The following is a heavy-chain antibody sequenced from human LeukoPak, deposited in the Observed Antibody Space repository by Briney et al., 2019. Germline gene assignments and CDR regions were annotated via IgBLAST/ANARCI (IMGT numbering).Heavy chain of an antibody. CDR1: GFIFSTFG. CDR3: ARDPDILSDDAFHI. D-gene: IGHD3-9*01. CDR2: MSYDGSNI. V-gene: IGHV3-30*03. J-gene: IGHJ3*02. Sequence: GGSLRLSCAASGFIFSTFGMHGVRQAPGKGLEWVAVMSYDGSNIYYADSVRGRFTISRDNSKNTLYLQMNSLRAEDTAVYYCARDPDILSDDAFHIWGQGTMVTVSS.